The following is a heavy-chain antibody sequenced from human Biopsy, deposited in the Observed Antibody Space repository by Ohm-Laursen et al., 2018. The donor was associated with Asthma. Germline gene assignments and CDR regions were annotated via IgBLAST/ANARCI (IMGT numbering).Heavy chain of an antibody. V-gene: IGHV4-34*01. CDR2: INHSGST. CDR3: ARSAKTIFGVVMGSYYYGMDV. CDR1: GGSFSGYY. D-gene: IGHD3-3*01. J-gene: IGHJ6*02. Sequence: SDTLSFTWAVYGGSFSGYYWSWIRQPPGKGLEWIGEINHSGSTNYNPSLKSRVTISVDTSKNQFSLKLSSVTAADTAVYYCARSAKTIFGVVMGSYYYGMDVWGQGTTVTVSS.